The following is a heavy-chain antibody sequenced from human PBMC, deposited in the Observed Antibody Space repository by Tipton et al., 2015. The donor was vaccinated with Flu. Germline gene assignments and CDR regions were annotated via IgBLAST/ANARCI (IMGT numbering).Heavy chain of an antibody. CDR2: INGDGSST. D-gene: IGHD2-2*01. V-gene: IGHV3-74*01. CDR3: AKNAGYCSSTSCYRPFDY. CDR1: GFTFSNNW. Sequence: SLRLSCAASGFTFSNNWMHWVRQAPGKGLVWVSRINGDGSSTRHADSVKGRFTISKDNAKNTLYLQMNGLRAEDTAVYYCAKNAGYCSSTSCYRPFDYWGQGILVTVSS. J-gene: IGHJ4*02.